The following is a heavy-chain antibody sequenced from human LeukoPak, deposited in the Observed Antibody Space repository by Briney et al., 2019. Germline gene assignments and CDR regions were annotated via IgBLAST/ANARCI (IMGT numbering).Heavy chain of an antibody. CDR3: AKRISSGWSYYFDY. D-gene: IGHD6-19*01. CDR2: ISWNGGST. J-gene: IGHJ4*02. Sequence: GGSLRLSCAASGFTFDEYGMNWVRQAPGKGLEWVSGISWNGGSTGYGDSMKGRFTISRDNAKNSLYLQMNSLRAEDTAVYYCAKRISSGWSYYFDYWGQGTLVTVSS. V-gene: IGHV3-20*04. CDR1: GFTFDEYG.